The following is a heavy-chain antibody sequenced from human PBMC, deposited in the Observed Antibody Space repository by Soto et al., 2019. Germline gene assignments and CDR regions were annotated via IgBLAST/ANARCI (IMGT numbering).Heavy chain of an antibody. V-gene: IGHV3-33*01. CDR2: IWYDGSNK. CDR1: GFTFSSYG. CDR3: ARDLYCSGGSCYGRLYYYYGMDV. Sequence: ESGGGVVQPGRSLRLSCAASGFTFSSYGMHWVRQAPGKGLEWVAVIWYDGSNKYYADSVKGRFTISRDNSKNTLYLQMNSLRAEDTAVYYCARDLYCSGGSCYGRLYYYYGMDVWGQGTTVTVSS. D-gene: IGHD2-15*01. J-gene: IGHJ6*02.